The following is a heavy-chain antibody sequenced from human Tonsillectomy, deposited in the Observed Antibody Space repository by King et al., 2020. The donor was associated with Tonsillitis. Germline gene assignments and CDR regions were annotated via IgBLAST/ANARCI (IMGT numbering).Heavy chain of an antibody. J-gene: IGHJ4*02. V-gene: IGHV3-21*01. CDR3: ATNRMAVSNTPYYLEY. CDR2: ISGNSDYT. Sequence: QLVQSGGGLVKPGGSLRLSCTASGFTFTTYGWNWVRQAPGKGLEWVSFISGNSDYTYFADSVKGRFTISRDNAKHSLYLQMNSLRAEDTAVYFCATNRMAVSNTPYYLEYWGQGSLVTVSS. CDR1: GFTFTTYG. D-gene: IGHD6-19*01.